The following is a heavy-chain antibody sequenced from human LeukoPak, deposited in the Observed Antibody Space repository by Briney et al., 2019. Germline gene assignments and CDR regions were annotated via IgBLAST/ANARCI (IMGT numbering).Heavy chain of an antibody. CDR1: GGSFSGYY. V-gene: IGHV4-34*01. D-gene: IGHD6-13*01. CDR3: ARGSHAAGMYYFDY. Sequence: SETLSLTCAVYGGSFSGYYWSWIRQPPGKELEWIGEINHSGSTNYNPSLKSRVTISVDTSKNQFSLKLSSVTAADTAVYYCARGSHAAGMYYFDYWGQGTLVTV. J-gene: IGHJ4*02. CDR2: INHSGST.